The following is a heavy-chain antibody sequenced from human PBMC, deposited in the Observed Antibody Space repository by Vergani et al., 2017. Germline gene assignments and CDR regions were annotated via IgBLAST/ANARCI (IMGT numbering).Heavy chain of an antibody. V-gene: IGHV1-69*02. Sequence: QVQLVQSGAEVKKPGSSVKVSCKASGGTFSSYTISWVRQAPGQGLEWMGRIITILGIANYAQEFQGRVTITADKSTSTAYMELSSLRSEDTAVYYCARGGGDYGDQDLDYWGQGTLVTVSS. CDR1: GGTFSSYT. CDR2: IITILGIA. CDR3: ARGGGDYGDQDLDY. D-gene: IGHD4-17*01. J-gene: IGHJ4*02.